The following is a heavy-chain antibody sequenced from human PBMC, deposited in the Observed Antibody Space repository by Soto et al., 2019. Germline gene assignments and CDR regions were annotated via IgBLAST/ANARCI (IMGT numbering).Heavy chain of an antibody. V-gene: IGHV4-31*03. Sequence: QVQLQESGPGLVKPSQTLSLTCTVSGGSISGGNYYWSWIRQHPGKGLEWIGYIYYSGSTYYNPSLKSRVTISVDTSKTPFSLKLSSVTAADTAVYYCARTSYDSSGTAADPWGQGTLVTVSS. CDR2: IYYSGST. D-gene: IGHD3-22*01. CDR1: GGSISGGNYY. CDR3: ARTSYDSSGTAADP. J-gene: IGHJ5*02.